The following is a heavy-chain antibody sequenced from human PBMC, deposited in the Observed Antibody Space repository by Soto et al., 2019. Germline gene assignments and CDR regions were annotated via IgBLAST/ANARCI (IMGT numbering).Heavy chain of an antibody. CDR1: RGTFSSYA. CDR3: ARLVVVPAAMKRYGMDV. D-gene: IGHD2-2*01. CDR2: IIPIFGTA. J-gene: IGHJ6*02. V-gene: IGHV1-69*13. Sequence: ASVKVSCKASRGTFSSYAISWVRQAPGQGLEWMGGIIPIFGTANYAQKFQGRVTITADESTSTAYMELSSLRSEDTAVYYCARLVVVPAAMKRYGMDVWGQGTTVTVSS.